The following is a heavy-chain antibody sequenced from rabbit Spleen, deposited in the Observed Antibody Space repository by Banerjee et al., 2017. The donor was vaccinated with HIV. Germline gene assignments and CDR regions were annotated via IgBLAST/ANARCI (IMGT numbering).Heavy chain of an antibody. CDR1: GVSFSISSY. CDR2: INSYTGRP. J-gene: IGHJ4*01. V-gene: IGHV1S40*01. CDR3: ARNDAGSGYGYVFNL. Sequence: QSLEESGGDLVKPGASLTLTCTASGVSFSISSYMCWVRQAPGKGLEWIACINSYTGRPVYASWTKGPFTISKSASTTVTLRMTRLTAADTATYFCARNDAGSGYGYVFNLWGPGTLVTVS. D-gene: IGHD6-1*01.